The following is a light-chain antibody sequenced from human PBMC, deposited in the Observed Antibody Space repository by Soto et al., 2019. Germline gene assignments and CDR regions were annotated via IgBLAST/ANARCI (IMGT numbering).Light chain of an antibody. J-gene: IGLJ3*02. CDR2: DVS. V-gene: IGLV2-14*01. CDR1: SSDVGGYNY. CDR3: SSYTSSSTRV. Sequence: QSALTQPASVSRSPGQSITISCTGTSSDVGGYNYVSWYQQHPGEAPKLMIYDVSNRPSGVSNRFSGSKSGNTASLTISGLQAEDEADYYCSSYTSSSTRVFGGGTKLTVL.